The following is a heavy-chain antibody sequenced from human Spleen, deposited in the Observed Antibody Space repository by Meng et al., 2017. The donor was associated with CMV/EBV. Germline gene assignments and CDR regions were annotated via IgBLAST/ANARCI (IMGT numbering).Heavy chain of an antibody. V-gene: IGHV1-69*12. CDR1: GGTFSSYA. CDR3: ARDRTVAGTEYYFDY. D-gene: IGHD6-19*01. Sequence: QVQLVLSGAEVKKPGSSVTVSCKASGGTFSSYAISWVRQAPGQGLEWMGGIIPIFGTANYAQKFQGRVTITADESTSTAYMELSSLRSEDTAVYYCARDRTVAGTEYYFDYWGQGTLVTVSS. CDR2: IIPIFGTA. J-gene: IGHJ4*02.